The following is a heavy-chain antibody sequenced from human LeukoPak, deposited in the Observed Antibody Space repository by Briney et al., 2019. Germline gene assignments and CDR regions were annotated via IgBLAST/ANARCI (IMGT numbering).Heavy chain of an antibody. V-gene: IGHV3-30*18. D-gene: IGHD2-2*01. CDR2: ISYDGSNK. CDR1: GFTFSSYG. CDR3: AKSVGPGYRSSTSCPDNWFDP. Sequence: GGSLRLSCAASGFTFSSYGMHWVRQAPGKGLEWVAVISYDGSNKYYADSVKGRFTISRDNSKNTLYLQMNSLRAEDTAVYYCAKSVGPGYRSSTSCPDNWFDPWGQGTLVTVSS. J-gene: IGHJ5*02.